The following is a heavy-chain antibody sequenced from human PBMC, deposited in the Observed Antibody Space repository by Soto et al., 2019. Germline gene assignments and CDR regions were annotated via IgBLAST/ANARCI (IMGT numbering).Heavy chain of an antibody. Sequence: QVQLVQSGAEVKKPGASVKVSCKASGYTFTSYGISWVRQAPGQGLEWMGWISAYNGNTNYAQKLQGRVTMTTDTSTSTAYMELRRLRSDDTAVYYCARGLRSYDFWSGFNLFDPWGQGTLVTVSS. J-gene: IGHJ5*02. D-gene: IGHD3-3*01. CDR1: GYTFTSYG. V-gene: IGHV1-18*04. CDR3: ARGLRSYDFWSGFNLFDP. CDR2: ISAYNGNT.